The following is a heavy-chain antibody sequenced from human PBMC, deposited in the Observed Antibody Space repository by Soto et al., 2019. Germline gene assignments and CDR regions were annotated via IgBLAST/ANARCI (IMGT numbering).Heavy chain of an antibody. V-gene: IGHV1-46*03. D-gene: IGHD6-6*01. CDR2: INPSGGST. J-gene: IGHJ4*01. CDR3: ARGSVPTVRSSYWDY. Sequence: GASVKVSCKASGYTFTNYYIHWVRQAPGQGLEWMGVINPSGGSTSYTQNFQGRVTMTRDTSTSTVYMDLSSLRSEDTALYYCARGSVPTVRSSYWDYWG. CDR1: GYTFTNYY.